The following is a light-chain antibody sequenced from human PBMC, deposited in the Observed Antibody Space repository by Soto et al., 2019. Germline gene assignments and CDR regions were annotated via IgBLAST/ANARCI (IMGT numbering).Light chain of an antibody. Sequence: QSVLTQPPSASGTPGQRVTISCSGSSSNIGSNTVNWYQQLPGTAPKLLIYSNNQRPSGVPDRFSGSKSGTSASLAISGLQSEHEADYYCAAWDASLNGVVFGGGTKLPVL. CDR1: SSNIGSNT. CDR2: SNN. J-gene: IGLJ2*01. CDR3: AAWDASLNGVV. V-gene: IGLV1-44*01.